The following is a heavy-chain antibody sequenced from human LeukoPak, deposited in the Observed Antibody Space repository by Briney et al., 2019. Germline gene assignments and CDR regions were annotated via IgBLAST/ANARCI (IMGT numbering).Heavy chain of an antibody. CDR2: ISSSSSTI. V-gene: IGHV3-48*01. CDR1: GFTFSSYS. Sequence: GGSLRLSCAASGFTFSSYSMNWVRQAPGKGLEWVSYISSSSSTIYYADSVKGRFTISRDNSKNTLFLQMNSLRAEDTAVYYCARVRTAYCGGDCSKRSYYYGMDVWGQGTTVTVSS. D-gene: IGHD2-21*02. CDR3: ARVRTAYCGGDCSKRSYYYGMDV. J-gene: IGHJ6*02.